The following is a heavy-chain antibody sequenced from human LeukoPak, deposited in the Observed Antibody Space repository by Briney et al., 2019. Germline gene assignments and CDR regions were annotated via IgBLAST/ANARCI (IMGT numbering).Heavy chain of an antibody. CDR1: GFTFSSYA. V-gene: IGHV3-23*01. D-gene: IGHD5-24*01. Sequence: GGSLRLSCAASGFTFSSYAMNWVRQAPGKGLEWVSTISVSGGSTSYADSVKGRFTISRDNSKNTVYLQMNSLRAEDTAVYYCAKYEMATIKSFDYWGQGTLVTVSS. CDR3: AKYEMATIKSFDY. CDR2: ISVSGGST. J-gene: IGHJ4*02.